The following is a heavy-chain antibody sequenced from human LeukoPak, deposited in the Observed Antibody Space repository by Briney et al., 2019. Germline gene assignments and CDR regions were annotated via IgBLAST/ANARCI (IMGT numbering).Heavy chain of an antibody. V-gene: IGHV3-20*04. J-gene: IGHJ3*02. CDR2: INWNGGST. CDR3: AGGSSGWYQGAFDI. CDR1: GFTFDDYG. D-gene: IGHD6-19*01. Sequence: GGSLRLSCAASGFTFDDYGMSWVRQAPGKGLEWVSGINWNGGSTGYADSVKGRFTISRDNAKTSLYLQMNSLRAEDTALYYCAGGSSGWYQGAFDIWGQGTMVTVSS.